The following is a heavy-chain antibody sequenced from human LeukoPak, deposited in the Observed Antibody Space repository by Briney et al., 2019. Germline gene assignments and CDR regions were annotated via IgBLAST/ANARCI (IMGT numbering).Heavy chain of an antibody. V-gene: IGHV1-8*01. CDR2: MNPNSGNT. CDR1: GYTFTSYD. J-gene: IGHJ4*02. Sequence: VASVTVSCKASGYTFTSYDINWVRQAPGQGLEWMGWMNPNSGNTGYAQKFQGRVTMTRNTSISTAYMELSSLRSEDTAVYYCARGWTRVTPRVFDYWGQGTLVTVSS. CDR3: ARGWTRVTPRVFDY. D-gene: IGHD4-23*01.